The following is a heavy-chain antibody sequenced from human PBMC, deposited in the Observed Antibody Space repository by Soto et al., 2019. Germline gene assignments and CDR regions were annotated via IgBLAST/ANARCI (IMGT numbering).Heavy chain of an antibody. V-gene: IGHV3-21*01. D-gene: IGHD6-13*01. CDR1: GFTFSSYS. J-gene: IGHJ6*02. Sequence: GGSLRLSCAASGFTFSSYSMNWVRQAPGKGLEWVSSISSSSSYIYYADSVKGRFTISRDNAKNSLYLQMNSLRAEDTAVYYCARDRPARGIAAAATGPYYGMDVWGQGTTVTVSS. CDR2: ISSSSSYI. CDR3: ARDRPARGIAAAATGPYYGMDV.